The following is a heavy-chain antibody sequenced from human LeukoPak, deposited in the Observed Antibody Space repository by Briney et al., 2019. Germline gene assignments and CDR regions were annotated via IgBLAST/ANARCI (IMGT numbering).Heavy chain of an antibody. Sequence: GGSLRLSCAASGFTFSSNAMSWVRQAPGKGLEWVSAISGSGGSTYYADSVKGRFTISRDNSKNTLYLQMNSLRAEDTAVYYCAKVLLAYCGGDCAVDYWGQGTLVTVSS. CDR1: GFTFSSNA. J-gene: IGHJ4*02. CDR3: AKVLLAYCGGDCAVDY. V-gene: IGHV3-23*01. CDR2: ISGSGGST. D-gene: IGHD2-21*02.